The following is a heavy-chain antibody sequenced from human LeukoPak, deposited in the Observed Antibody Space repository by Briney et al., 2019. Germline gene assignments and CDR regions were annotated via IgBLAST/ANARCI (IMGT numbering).Heavy chain of an antibody. CDR3: STGSGHAFDI. CDR1: GFTFSSYW. V-gene: IGHV3-74*01. CDR2: VNIDGSTT. J-gene: IGHJ3*02. Sequence: RAGGSLRLSCAASGFTFSSYWMHWVRQLPGKGLVWVSRVNIDGSTTTHADSVKARFTTSTDTAKNTLYVHMNSLRAEDTAVYYCSTGSGHAFDIWGRGTMVTVSS. D-gene: IGHD3-10*01.